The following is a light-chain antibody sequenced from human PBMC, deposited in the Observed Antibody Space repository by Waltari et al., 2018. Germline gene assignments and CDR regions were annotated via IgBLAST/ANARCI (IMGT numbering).Light chain of an antibody. CDR2: EDT. V-gene: IGLV3-10*01. Sequence: YELTQPPSVSVSPGQTARITCSGHELPRKYAYWFQQKSGQAPRLVIYEDTKRPSGNRERFTGSSAGTVATLTITGAQVDDEADYYCYSSDSTGLRVFGGGTTVVVL. J-gene: IGLJ1*01. CDR3: YSSDSTGLRV. CDR1: ELPRKY.